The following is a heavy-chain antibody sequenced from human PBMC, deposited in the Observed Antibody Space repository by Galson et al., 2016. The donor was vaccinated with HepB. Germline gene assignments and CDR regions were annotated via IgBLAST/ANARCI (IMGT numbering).Heavy chain of an antibody. CDR2: INEDGSVK. Sequence: SLRLSCAASGFTVSNNYMSWVRRAPGKGLEWVANINEDGSVKYYVDSVRGRFTISRDNAETSVFLQLDSLTSDDTALYFCFRSFGRGAFDYWGQGTLLTVSS. CDR1: GFTVSNNY. D-gene: IGHD3-10*01. J-gene: IGHJ4*02. CDR3: FRSFGRGAFDY. V-gene: IGHV3-7*01.